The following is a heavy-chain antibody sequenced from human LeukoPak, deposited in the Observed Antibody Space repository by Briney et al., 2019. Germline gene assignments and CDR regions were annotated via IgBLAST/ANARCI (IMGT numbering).Heavy chain of an antibody. CDR2: IYTSGST. CDR3: ARVAPYYDFWSGYYYFDY. D-gene: IGHD3-3*01. CDR1: GCTISSYY. V-gene: IGHV4-4*07. J-gene: IGHJ4*02. Sequence: SETLSLTCTVSGCTISSYYWSWIRQPAGKGLEWIGRIYTSGSTNYNPSCKSRVTMSVDTSKKQSSLKLSSVTAADTAVYFCARVAPYYDFWSGYYYFDYWGQGTLVTVSS.